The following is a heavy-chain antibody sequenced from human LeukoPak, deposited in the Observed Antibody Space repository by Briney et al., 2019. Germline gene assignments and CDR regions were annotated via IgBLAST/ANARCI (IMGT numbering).Heavy chain of an antibody. CDR1: GFTFSNYG. V-gene: IGHV3-30*02. D-gene: IGHD3-16*01. CDR2: IRDDGTKK. J-gene: IGHJ4*02. CDR3: AKLQQETHYVYFDF. Sequence: HSGGSLRLSCAASGFTFSNYGMHWVRQAPGKGLEWVAFIRDDGTKKYYADSVKGRFTISRDNSKNTLYLQMNSLPAEDTAVYYCAKLQQETHYVYFDFWGQGSLVTVSS.